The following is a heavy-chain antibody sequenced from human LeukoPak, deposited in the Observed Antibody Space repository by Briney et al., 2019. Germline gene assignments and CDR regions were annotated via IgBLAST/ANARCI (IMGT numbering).Heavy chain of an antibody. Sequence: GGSLRLSCAASGFTFSSYAMHGVRQAPGKGLEWVAVISYDGSNKYYADSVKGRFTISRDNSKNTLYLQMNSLRAEDTAVYYCARDARGAYCGGDCSPYFDYWGQGTLVTVSS. V-gene: IGHV3-30-3*01. D-gene: IGHD2-21*02. J-gene: IGHJ4*02. CDR2: ISYDGSNK. CDR3: ARDARGAYCGGDCSPYFDY. CDR1: GFTFSSYA.